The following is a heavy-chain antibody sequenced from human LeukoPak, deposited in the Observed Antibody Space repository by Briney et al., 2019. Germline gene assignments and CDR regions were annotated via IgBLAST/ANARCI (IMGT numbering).Heavy chain of an antibody. Sequence: SVKVSCKASGGTFSSYAISWVRQAPGQGLEWMGRIIPILGIANYAQKFQGRVTITADKSTSTAYMELSSLRSEDTAVYYCARGVSGKQPLDYWGQGTLVTVSS. CDR3: ARGVSGKQPLDY. V-gene: IGHV1-69*04. CDR1: GGTFSSYA. D-gene: IGHD1-26*01. CDR2: IIPILGIA. J-gene: IGHJ4*02.